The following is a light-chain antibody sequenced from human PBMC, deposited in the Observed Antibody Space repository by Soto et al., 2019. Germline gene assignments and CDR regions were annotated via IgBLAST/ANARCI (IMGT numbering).Light chain of an antibody. CDR1: QSVTSN. CDR3: QQYNNWPLT. J-gene: IGKJ4*01. V-gene: IGKV3-15*01. CDR2: GAS. Sequence: EIVMTQSPATLSVSPGERATLSCRASQSVTSNLAWYQQKLGQPPRRLIYGASTRATGIPARFSGSGSGTEFTLTISSLQSEDFAVYYCQQYNNWPLTFGGGTKVDIK.